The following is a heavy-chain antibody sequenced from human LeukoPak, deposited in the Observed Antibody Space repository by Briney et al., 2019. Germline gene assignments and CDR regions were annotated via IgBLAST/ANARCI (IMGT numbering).Heavy chain of an antibody. CDR1: GFTFSSYS. CDR2: ISSSSSTI. Sequence: QPGGSLRLFCAASGFTFSSYSMNWVRQAPGKGLEWVSYISSSSSTIYYADSVKGRFTISRDNAKNSLYLQMNSLRAEDTAVYYCAPGYSYYYDSSTYYWGQGTLVTVSS. CDR3: APGYSYYYDSSTYY. V-gene: IGHV3-48*01. D-gene: IGHD3-22*01. J-gene: IGHJ4*02.